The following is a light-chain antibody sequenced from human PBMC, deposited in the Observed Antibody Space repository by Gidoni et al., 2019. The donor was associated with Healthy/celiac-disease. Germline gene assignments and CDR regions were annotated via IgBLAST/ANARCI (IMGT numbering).Light chain of an antibody. J-gene: IGLJ3*02. CDR1: SGSMANNY. V-gene: IGLV6-57*02. CDR2: DVN. Sequence: NFMLTQPHSASESPGKTVPTSCTGSSGSMANNYVQSYQQRPGSAPTTVIYDVNPIPSGVPDPFSGSIGSSSNSASLTSSGLKTEDVADDYCQSRFGGGTKLTVL. CDR3: QSR.